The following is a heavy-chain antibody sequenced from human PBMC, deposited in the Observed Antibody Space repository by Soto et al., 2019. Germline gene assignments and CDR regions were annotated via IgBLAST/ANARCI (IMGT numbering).Heavy chain of an antibody. J-gene: IGHJ4*02. CDR2: VYYGGST. V-gene: IGHV4-59*01. Sequence: PSETLSLTCTVSGGSISTYRWTWIRQQKGEGLGWIGYVYYGGSTDYNPSLKSRATISVDTSKNRFSLQLISVTAADTAVYYCARYEFLTGYYDYWGQGTLVTVSS. CDR1: GGSISTYR. D-gene: IGHD3-9*01. CDR3: ARYEFLTGYYDY.